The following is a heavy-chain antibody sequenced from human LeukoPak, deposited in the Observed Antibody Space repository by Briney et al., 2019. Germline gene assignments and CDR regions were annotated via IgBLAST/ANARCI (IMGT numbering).Heavy chain of an antibody. D-gene: IGHD1-26*01. CDR1: GGSISRYY. J-gene: IGHJ4*02. Sequence: KTSETLSLTCTVSGGSISRYYWSWIRQPPGKGLEWIGYISYSGSTNYNPSLKSRVTISVDTSKNQFSLKLNSMTATDTAVYYCARQSGSYYDNYDYWGQGTLVTVSS. CDR2: ISYSGST. CDR3: ARQSGSYYDNYDY. V-gene: IGHV4-59*08.